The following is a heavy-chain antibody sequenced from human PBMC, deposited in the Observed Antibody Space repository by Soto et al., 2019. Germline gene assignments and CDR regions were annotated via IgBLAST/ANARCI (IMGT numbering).Heavy chain of an antibody. CDR2: INAGNGNT. CDR1: GYSFTSYA. CDR3: ARDTPLLWFATPVDP. V-gene: IGHV1-3*01. Sequence: ASVKVSCKASGYSFTSYAIHWVRQAPGQRLEWMGWINAGNGNTKIPQKFQGRVTITRDTSASTAYMEVSSLRSEDTAVYYCARDTPLLWFATPVDPWGQGTLVTVSS. J-gene: IGHJ5*02. D-gene: IGHD3-10*01.